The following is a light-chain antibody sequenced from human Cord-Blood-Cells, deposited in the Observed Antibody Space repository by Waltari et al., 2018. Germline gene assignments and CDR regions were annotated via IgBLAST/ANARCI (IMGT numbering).Light chain of an antibody. V-gene: IGLV2-14*01. J-gene: IGLJ3*02. Sequence: QSALTQPASVSGSPGQSLTISCPGTSSDAGGYNYVSWYQQHPGKAPKLMIYDVSKRPSGVSNRFSGSKSGNTASLTISGLQAEDEADYYCSSYTSSSTRVFGGGTKLTVL. CDR3: SSYTSSSTRV. CDR1: SSDAGGYNY. CDR2: DVS.